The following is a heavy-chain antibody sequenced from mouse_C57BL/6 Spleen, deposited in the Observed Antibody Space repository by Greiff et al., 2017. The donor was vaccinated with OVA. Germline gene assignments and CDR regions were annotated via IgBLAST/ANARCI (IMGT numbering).Heavy chain of an antibody. D-gene: IGHD2-1*01. J-gene: IGHJ3*01. CDR1: GYTFTSYW. V-gene: IGHV1-69*01. CDR3: ARNGNYVWFAY. CDR2: IDPSDSYP. Sequence: VQLQQPGAELVMPGASVKLSCKASGYTFTSYWMHWVKQRPGQGLAWIGEIDPSDSYPNYNQKFKGKSTLTVDKSSSTAYMQLSSLTSEDSAVYYCARNGNYVWFAYWGQGTLVTVSA.